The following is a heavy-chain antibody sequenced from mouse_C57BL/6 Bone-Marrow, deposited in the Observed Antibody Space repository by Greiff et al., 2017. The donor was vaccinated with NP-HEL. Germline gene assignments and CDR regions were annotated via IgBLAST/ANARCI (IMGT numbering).Heavy chain of an antibody. D-gene: IGHD2-13*01. CDR1: GFTFSDFY. Sequence: EVKVVESGGGLVQSGRSLRLSCATSGFTFSDFYMEWVRQAPGKGLEWIAASRNKANDYTTEYSASVKGRFIVSRDASQSVLYLQMNDLSAEDTAIYYCARDHGDYDWYFDVWGTGTTVTVSS. J-gene: IGHJ1*03. CDR2: SRNKANDYTT. V-gene: IGHV7-1*01. CDR3: ARDHGDYDWYFDV.